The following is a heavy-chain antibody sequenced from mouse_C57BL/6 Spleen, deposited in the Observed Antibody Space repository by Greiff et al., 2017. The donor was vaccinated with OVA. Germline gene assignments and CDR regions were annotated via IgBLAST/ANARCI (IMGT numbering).Heavy chain of an antibody. CDR2: IWGGGST. CDR1: GFSLTSYG. D-gene: IGHD2-10*02. CDR3: AKHKTSDYDAMDY. V-gene: IGHV2-9*01. Sequence: VKLVESGPGLVAPSQCLSITCTASGFSLTSYGVDWVRQPPGKGLEWLGVIWGGGSTNYNSALMSSLSISKDNSKSQAFLKMNSLQTDDTAMYYCAKHKTSDYDAMDYWGQGTSVTVSS. J-gene: IGHJ4*01.